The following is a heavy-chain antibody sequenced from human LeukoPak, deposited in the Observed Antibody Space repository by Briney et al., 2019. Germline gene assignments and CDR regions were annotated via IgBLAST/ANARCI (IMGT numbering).Heavy chain of an antibody. CDR3: ARADDSSGYYPAGAFDI. CDR2: INPNSGGT. Sequence: GSSVKVSCKASGYTFTGYYMHWVRQAPGQGLEWMGWINPNSGGTNYAQKFQGRVTMTRDTSISTAYMEMSRLRSDDTAVYYCARADDSSGYYPAGAFDIWGQGTMDTVSS. J-gene: IGHJ3*02. CDR1: GYTFTGYY. V-gene: IGHV1-2*02. D-gene: IGHD3-22*01.